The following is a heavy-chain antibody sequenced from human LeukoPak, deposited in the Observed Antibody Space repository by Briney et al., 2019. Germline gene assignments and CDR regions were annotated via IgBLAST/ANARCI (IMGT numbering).Heavy chain of an antibody. CDR1: GYTFSTYE. V-gene: IGHV1-8*03. CDR3: ASDIRYQLLSDY. CDR2: MNPNSANT. Sequence: ASVKVSCKTSGYTFSTYEINWLRQAAGQGLECMGWMNPNSANTGFAQKFEGRAAITSDTSTATAYLKLNGLTSEDKAVYYCASDIRYQLLSDYWGQGTLVTVSS. D-gene: IGHD2-2*01. J-gene: IGHJ4*02.